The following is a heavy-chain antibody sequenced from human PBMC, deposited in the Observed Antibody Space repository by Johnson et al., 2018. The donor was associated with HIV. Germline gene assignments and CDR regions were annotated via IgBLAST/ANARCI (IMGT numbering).Heavy chain of an antibody. CDR1: GFTFSSYA. Sequence: QVQLVESGGGVVRPGGSLRLSCAASGFTFSSYAIHWVRQAPGKGLEWVAVISYDGNNKYYADSEKGRFTISRDNSKNTLYLQMNSLRAEDTAVYYCARVGVDYYDRGATYQNAFDIWGQGTMVTVSS. J-gene: IGHJ3*02. CDR3: ARVGVDYYDRGATYQNAFDI. V-gene: IGHV3-30-3*01. D-gene: IGHD3-22*01. CDR2: ISYDGNNK.